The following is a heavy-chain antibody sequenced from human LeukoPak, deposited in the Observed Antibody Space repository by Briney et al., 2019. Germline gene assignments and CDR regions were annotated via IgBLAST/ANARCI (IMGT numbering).Heavy chain of an antibody. D-gene: IGHD6-19*01. CDR3: AKKSGWFQYTPIDY. J-gene: IGHJ4*02. Sequence: QSGGSLRLSCAASGFTFSSYDMSWVRQAPGKGLEWVSAISGSGGSTYYADSMEGRFTISRDNSKNTLYLQMNSLRAEDTAVYYCAKKSGWFQYTPIDYWGQGTLVTVSS. CDR2: ISGSGGST. CDR1: GFTFSSYD. V-gene: IGHV3-23*01.